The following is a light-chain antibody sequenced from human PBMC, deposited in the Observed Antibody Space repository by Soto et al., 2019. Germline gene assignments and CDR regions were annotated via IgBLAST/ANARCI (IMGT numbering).Light chain of an antibody. CDR1: QSVSSGY. CDR3: QQYNNWPIT. J-gene: IGKJ5*01. V-gene: IGKV3D-20*02. CDR2: DAS. Sequence: EIVLTQSPGTLSLSPGERGTLSCRASQSVSSGYLAWYQQKPGQAPRLLIYDASSRATGIPDRFSGSGSGTEFTLTISSLQSEDFAVYYCQQYNNWPITFGQGTRLEIK.